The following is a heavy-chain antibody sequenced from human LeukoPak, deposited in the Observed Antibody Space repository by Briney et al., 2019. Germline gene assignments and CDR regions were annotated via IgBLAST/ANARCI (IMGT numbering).Heavy chain of an antibody. Sequence: GGSLRLSCAASGFTFSRYNMNWVRQAPEKGLEWVSSISSSSSYMYYADSVKGRFTISRDNAKNSLYLQVTSLRAEDTAMYYCVRVMPFYSDASGYALDYWGQGALVTVSS. J-gene: IGHJ4*02. D-gene: IGHD3-22*01. V-gene: IGHV3-21*01. CDR3: VRVMPFYSDASGYALDY. CDR1: GFTFSRYN. CDR2: ISSSSSYM.